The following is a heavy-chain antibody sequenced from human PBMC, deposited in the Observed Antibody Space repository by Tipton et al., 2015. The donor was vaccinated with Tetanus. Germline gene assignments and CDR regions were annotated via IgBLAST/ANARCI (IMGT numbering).Heavy chain of an antibody. CDR3: ARNPLQGAFDI. J-gene: IGHJ3*02. CDR1: GFTFSDHY. Sequence: SLRLSCTASGFTFSDHYMSWIRQAPGQGLEWVSIISGGSGYRNYGDSVRGRFSISRDNAKDSVYLQMNSLRVEDTAVYYCARNPLQGAFDIWGQGAMVIVSS. CDR2: ISGGSGYR. V-gene: IGHV3-11*06.